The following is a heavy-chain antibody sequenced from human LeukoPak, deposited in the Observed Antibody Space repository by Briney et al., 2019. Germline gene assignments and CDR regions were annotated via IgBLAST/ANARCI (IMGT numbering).Heavy chain of an antibody. V-gene: IGHV3-30*18. CDR3: AKDRRFSEWFYGMDV. CDR1: GFTFSSYG. CDR2: ISYDGSNK. Sequence: GRSLRLSCAASGFTFSSYGMHWVRPAPGKRLEWVAVISYDGSNKNYADSVKGRFTISRDNSKNTLYMQMNSLRAEDTAVYYCAKDRRFSEWFYGMDVWGQGTTVTVSS. D-gene: IGHD3-3*01. J-gene: IGHJ6*02.